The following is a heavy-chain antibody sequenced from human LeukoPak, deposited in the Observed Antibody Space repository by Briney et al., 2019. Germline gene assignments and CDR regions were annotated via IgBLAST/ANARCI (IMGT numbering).Heavy chain of an antibody. D-gene: IGHD3-22*01. CDR1: GGSFSGYY. CDR2: INHSGST. V-gene: IGHV4-34*01. Sequence: PSETPSLTCAVYGGSFSGYYGSWIRQPPGKGLEWIGEINHSGSTNYNPSLKSRVTISVDTSKNQFSLKLSSVTAADTAVYYCARRRSHYYDSSGYYYSGLYFDYWGQGTLVTVSS. J-gene: IGHJ4*02. CDR3: ARRRSHYYDSSGYYYSGLYFDY.